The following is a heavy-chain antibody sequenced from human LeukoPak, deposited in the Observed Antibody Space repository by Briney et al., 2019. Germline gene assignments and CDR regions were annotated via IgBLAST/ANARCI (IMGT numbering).Heavy chain of an antibody. CDR3: ARSHTQKEFCGGGRCYPTVWWFDP. CDR2: IDPKNGNR. D-gene: IGHD2-15*01. CDR1: GYTFINND. V-gene: IGHV1-8*01. Sequence: ASVKVSCKTSGYTFINNDINWVRQAPGQGLEWMAWIDPKNGNRSYAQNFQGRVTMTTDISINTAYLELSSLRSEDTAVYYCARSHTQKEFCGGGRCYPTVWWFDPWGQGTLVTVSS. J-gene: IGHJ5*02.